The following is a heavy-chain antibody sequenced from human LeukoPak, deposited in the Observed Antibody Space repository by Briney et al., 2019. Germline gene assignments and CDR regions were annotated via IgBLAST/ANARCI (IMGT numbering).Heavy chain of an antibody. Sequence: GGSLRLSCSASGFXFSTLSIHWVRQAPGKGLEYVSGSSSNGGSTYYADSVKGRFTISRDNSKNTLYLQMSSLRPEDTAVYYCVNQISGWVYWGQGTLVTVSS. CDR2: SSSNGGST. CDR1: GFXFSTLS. CDR3: VNQISGWVY. J-gene: IGHJ4*02. V-gene: IGHV3-64D*06. D-gene: IGHD6-19*01.